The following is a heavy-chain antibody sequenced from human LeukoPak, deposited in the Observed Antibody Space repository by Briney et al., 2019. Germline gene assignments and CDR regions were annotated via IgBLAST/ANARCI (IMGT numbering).Heavy chain of an antibody. D-gene: IGHD5-12*01. CDR2: INPNSGGT. CDR1: GYTFTVYY. V-gene: IGHV1-2*02. CDR3: ARRRWLGYYYYGMDV. Sequence: ASVKVSCKASGYTFTVYYMHWVRQAPGQGLEWMGWINPNSGGTNYAQKFQGRVTITRDTSISTAYMELSRLRSDDTAVYYCARRRWLGYYYYGMDVWGQGTTVTVSS. J-gene: IGHJ6*02.